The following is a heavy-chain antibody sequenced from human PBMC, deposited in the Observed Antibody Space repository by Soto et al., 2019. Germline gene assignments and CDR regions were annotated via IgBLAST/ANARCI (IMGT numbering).Heavy chain of an antibody. J-gene: IGHJ4*02. CDR2: INHSGST. V-gene: IGHV4-34*01. CDR3: ARGLYYYDSSGYYI. Sequence: SETLSLTCAVYGGSFSGYYWSWIRQPPGKGPEWIGEINHSGSTNYNPSLKSRVTISVDTSKNQFSLKLSSVTAADTAVYYCARGLYYYDSSGYYIWGQGTLVTV. CDR1: GGSFSGYY. D-gene: IGHD3-22*01.